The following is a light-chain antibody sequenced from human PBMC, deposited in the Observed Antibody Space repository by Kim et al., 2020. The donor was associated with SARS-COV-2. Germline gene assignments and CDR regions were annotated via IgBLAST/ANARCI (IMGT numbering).Light chain of an antibody. V-gene: IGLV1-47*01. CDR3: AVWDDSLSGVV. J-gene: IGLJ2*01. Sequence: QSVVTQPPSTSGTPGQRVTVSCSGTTSNIGSNFVHWYQQLPGTAPRLLIYRNYLRPSGVPDRFSGSQSGTSASLAISGLRSDDEGDYFCAVWDDSLSGVVFGGGTQLTVL. CDR1: TSNIGSNF. CDR2: RNY.